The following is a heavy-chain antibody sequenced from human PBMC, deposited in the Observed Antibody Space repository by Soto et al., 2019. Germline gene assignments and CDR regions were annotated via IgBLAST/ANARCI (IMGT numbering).Heavy chain of an antibody. J-gene: IGHJ5*02. CDR1: GYTFTSYA. CDR2: INAGNGNT. D-gene: IGHD6-6*01. V-gene: IGHV1-3*01. Sequence: GASVKVSCKASGYTFTSYAMHWVRQAPGQRLEWMGWINAGNGNTKYSQKFQGRVTITRDTSASTAYMELSSLRSEDTAVYYCARSRSSSWRFDPWGQGTLVTVSS. CDR3: ARSRSSSWRFDP.